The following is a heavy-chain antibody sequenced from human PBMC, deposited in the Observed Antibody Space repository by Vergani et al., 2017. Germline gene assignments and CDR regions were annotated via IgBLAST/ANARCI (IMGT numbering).Heavy chain of an antibody. CDR3: AKDIGVGQWELLFDY. CDR1: GFTFDDYA. CDR2: ISWNSGSI. V-gene: IGHV3-9*01. Sequence: EVQLVESGGGLVQPGRSLRLSCAASGFTFDDYAMHWVRQAPGKGLEWGSGISWNSGSIGYADSVKVRFTISRDNAKNSLYLQMNSLRAEDTALYYCAKDIGVGQWELLFDYWGQGTLVTVSS. D-gene: IGHD1-26*01. J-gene: IGHJ4*02.